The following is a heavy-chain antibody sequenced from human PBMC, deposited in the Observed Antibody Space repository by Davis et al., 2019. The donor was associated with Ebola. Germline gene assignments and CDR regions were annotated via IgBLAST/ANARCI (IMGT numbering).Heavy chain of an antibody. Sequence: SETLSLTCTVSGGSISSHYWTWIRQPPGKGLGWIGHIHYSGSTHYNPSLKSRVTTSVDTSKNQFSLNLSSVTAADTAVYYCARMPTVTADHWYFDLWGRGTLVTVSS. CDR3: ARMPTVTADHWYFDL. V-gene: IGHV4-59*11. CDR2: IHYSGST. J-gene: IGHJ2*01. CDR1: GGSISSHY. D-gene: IGHD4-17*01.